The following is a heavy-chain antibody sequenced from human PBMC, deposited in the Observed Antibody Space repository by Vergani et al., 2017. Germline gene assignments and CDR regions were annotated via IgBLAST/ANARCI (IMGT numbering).Heavy chain of an antibody. J-gene: IGHJ6*03. CDR2: MNPNSGNT. CDR3: AKDYSPHRGYMDV. Sequence: VQLLESGGGLVQPGASVKVSCKASGYTFTSYDINWVRQATGQGLEWMGWMNPNSGNTGYAQKFQGRVTMTRNTSISTAYMELSSLRAEDTALYYCAKDYSPHRGYMDVWGKGTTVTVSS. V-gene: IGHV1-8*01. CDR1: GYTFTSYD. D-gene: IGHD2-21*01.